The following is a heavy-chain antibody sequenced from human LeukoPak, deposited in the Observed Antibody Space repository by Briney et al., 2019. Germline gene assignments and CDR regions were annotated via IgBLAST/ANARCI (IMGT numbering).Heavy chain of an antibody. CDR3: ARNKGFVDY. CDR1: GGSISSGGYY. V-gene: IGHV4-30-2*01. CDR2: IYHSGST. D-gene: IGHD1/OR15-1a*01. J-gene: IGHJ4*02. Sequence: PSQTLSLTCTVSGGSISSGGYYWSWIRQPPGKGLEWIGYIYHSGSTYYNPSLKSRVTIPVDRSKNQFSLKLSSVTAADTAVYYCARNKGFVDYWGQGTLVTVSS.